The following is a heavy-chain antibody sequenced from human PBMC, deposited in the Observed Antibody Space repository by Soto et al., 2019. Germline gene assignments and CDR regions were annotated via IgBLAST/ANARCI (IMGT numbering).Heavy chain of an antibody. CDR1: GFSFSNYA. V-gene: IGHV3-23*01. CDR3: AKESMPEHYGDTLFDY. CDR2: FSAGGRA. D-gene: IGHD4-17*01. J-gene: IGHJ4*02. Sequence: EVQLLESGGGLVQPGGSLRLSCEASGFSFSNYALSWVRQSPGKGLEWASTFSAGGRAYYADSVKGRFTIAKDTSKNTLHLQASSLRAEDTAVYYCAKESMPEHYGDTLFDYWGQGTRVTVSS.